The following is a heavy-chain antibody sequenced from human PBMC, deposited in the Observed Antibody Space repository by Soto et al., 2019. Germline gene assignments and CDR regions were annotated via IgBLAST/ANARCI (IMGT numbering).Heavy chain of an antibody. V-gene: IGHV3-66*01. Sequence: GGSLRLSCAASGFTVSSNYMSWVRQAPGTGLEWVSIIYSGGSTYYADSVKGRFTISRDNSKNTLYLQMNSLRAEDTAVYYCARESIVGDTNTFAYWGRGTLVIVSS. CDR1: GFTVSSNY. J-gene: IGHJ4*01. CDR3: ARESIVGDTNTFAY. CDR2: IYSGGST. D-gene: IGHD1-26*01.